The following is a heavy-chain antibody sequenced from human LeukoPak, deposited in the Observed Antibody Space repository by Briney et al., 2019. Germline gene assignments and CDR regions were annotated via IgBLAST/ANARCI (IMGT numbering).Heavy chain of an antibody. CDR1: GYTFSIYG. CDR3: ARSSLCTITAGPFDY. J-gene: IGHJ4*02. Sequence: EASVKVSYKASGYTFSIYGIAWVRQAPGQGLEWMGWISGYNGNTNYKLQGRVSMTTDTSTTTAYMELRSLTSGDTALYYCARSSLCTITAGPFDYWGQGTLVTV. CDR2: ISGYNGNT. V-gene: IGHV1-18*01. D-gene: IGHD5/OR15-5a*01.